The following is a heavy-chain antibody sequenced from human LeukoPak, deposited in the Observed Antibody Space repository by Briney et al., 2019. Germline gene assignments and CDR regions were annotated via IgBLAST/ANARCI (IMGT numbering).Heavy chain of an antibody. Sequence: PGGSLRLSCAASGITFSTYAMTWLRQTSGKGLEWVSDISDSGGDTDYADSVKGRFTISRDNSRNTVFLQMNNLRVEDTAVYYCARLSGSTGTTSRVLHYWGQGTLVTVSA. CDR3: ARLSGSTGTTSRVLHY. CDR1: GITFSTYA. J-gene: IGHJ4*02. CDR2: ISDSGGDT. D-gene: IGHD1-1*01. V-gene: IGHV3-23*01.